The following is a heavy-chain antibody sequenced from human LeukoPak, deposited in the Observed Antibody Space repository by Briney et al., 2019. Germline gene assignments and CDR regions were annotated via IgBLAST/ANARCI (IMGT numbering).Heavy chain of an antibody. CDR2: ISSSGSTI. D-gene: IGHD3-3*01. Sequence: GGSLRLPCAASGFTFSSYEMNWVRRAPGKGLEWVSYISSSGSTIYYADSVKGRFTISRDNAKNSLYLQMNSLRAEDTAVYYCARTDYDFWSGYPYFDYWGQGTLVTVSS. CDR3: ARTDYDFWSGYPYFDY. CDR1: GFTFSSYE. J-gene: IGHJ4*02. V-gene: IGHV3-48*03.